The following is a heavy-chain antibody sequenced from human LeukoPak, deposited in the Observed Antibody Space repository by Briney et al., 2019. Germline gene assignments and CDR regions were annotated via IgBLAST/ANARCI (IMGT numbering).Heavy chain of an antibody. V-gene: IGHV3-11*04. D-gene: IGHD6-19*01. CDR1: GFTFSDYY. Sequence: GGSLRLSCAASGFTFSDYYMGWIRQAPGKGLEWVSYIDMSSTTIYYADSVKGRFTISRDNAKNSLYLQMNSLRAEDTAVYYCARKAVAVDYWGQGTLVTVSS. J-gene: IGHJ4*02. CDR3: ARKAVAVDY. CDR2: IDMSSTTI.